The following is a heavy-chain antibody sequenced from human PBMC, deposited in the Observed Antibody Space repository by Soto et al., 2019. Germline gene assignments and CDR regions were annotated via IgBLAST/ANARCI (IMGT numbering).Heavy chain of an antibody. CDR2: IYYSGST. CDR1: GGSISRGGYY. CDR3: AASCVGCGGFNYYGMDV. J-gene: IGHJ6*02. D-gene: IGHD2-21*01. V-gene: IGHV4-31*03. Sequence: QVHLQESGPGLVKASQTQSLTCTVAGGSISRGGYYWSWIRQHPGKGLEWIGNIYYSGSTYYNPSLKSRVTISVDTSKNQFSLKLSSVTAADTAVYYCAASCVGCGGFNYYGMDVWGQGTTVTVSS.